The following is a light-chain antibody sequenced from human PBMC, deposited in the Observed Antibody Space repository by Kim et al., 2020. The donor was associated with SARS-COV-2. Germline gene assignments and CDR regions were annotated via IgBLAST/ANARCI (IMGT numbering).Light chain of an antibody. J-gene: IGKJ4*01. V-gene: IGKV3-15*01. CDR1: QTVSGN. Sequence: EIVMTQSPTTLSVSPGERATLSCRASQTVSGNLAWYQHKRGQAPRLLIHGASTRATGIPARFSGSGSGTEFILTISSLQSEDFAIYYCQQRSNWLTFGGGTKVDIK. CDR2: GAS. CDR3: QQRSNWLT.